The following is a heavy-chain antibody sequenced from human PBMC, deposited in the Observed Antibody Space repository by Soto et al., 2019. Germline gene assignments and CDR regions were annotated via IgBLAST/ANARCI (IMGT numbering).Heavy chain of an antibody. J-gene: IGHJ5*02. Sequence: GGSLSLSCAASGFAFTSSAMYWVRQAPGKGLEWVSSIGAGSAGTHYAASLQGRSTISNTDSNQILYLPMASLKADETAVYYCAARRVQVARTRYFDPWGQGAPVTVSS. CDR3: AARRVQVARTRYFDP. V-gene: IGHV3-23*01. CDR1: GFAFTSSA. CDR2: IGAGSAGT. D-gene: IGHD6-19*01.